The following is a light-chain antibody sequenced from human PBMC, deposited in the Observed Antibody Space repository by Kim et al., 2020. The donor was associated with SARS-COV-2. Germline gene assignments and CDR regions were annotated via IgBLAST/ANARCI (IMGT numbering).Light chain of an antibody. J-gene: IGKJ1*01. V-gene: IGKV4-1*01. CDR2: WAS. CDR1: QSVLYSSNNNNY. CDR3: LQYYNIPRT. Sequence: DIVMTQSPDSLAVSLGERATINCKSSQSVLYSSNNNNYLAWYQQKPGQPPKLLISWASTRESGVPDRFSGSGSGTDFTLTISNLQAEDVAVYYCLQYYNIPRTFGQGTKVDIK.